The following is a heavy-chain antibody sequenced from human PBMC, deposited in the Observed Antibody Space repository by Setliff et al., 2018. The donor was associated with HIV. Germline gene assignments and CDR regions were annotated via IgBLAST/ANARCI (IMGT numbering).Heavy chain of an antibody. CDR3: ARTREMVRGVITPAFDY. D-gene: IGHD3-10*01. V-gene: IGHV1-69*05. CDR2: IIPIFGTA. CDR1: GGTFSSYT. Sequence: ASVKVSCKASGGTFSSYTINWVRQAPGQGLEWMGGIIPIFGTANYAQKFQGRVTITTDESTSTAYMELSSLRSEDTALYYCARTREMVRGVITPAFDYWGLETLVTVSS. J-gene: IGHJ4*02.